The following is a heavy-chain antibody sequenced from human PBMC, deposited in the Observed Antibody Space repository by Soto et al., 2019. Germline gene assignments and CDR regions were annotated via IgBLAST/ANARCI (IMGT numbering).Heavy chain of an antibody. CDR2: IIPIFGTA. CDR3: ARTTYSDLSRGSGTKRYYYYGMDV. J-gene: IGHJ6*02. Sequence: SVKVSCKASGGTFSSYAISWVRQAPGQGLEWMGGIIPIFGTANYAQKFQGRVTITADKSTSTAYMELSSLRSEDTAVYYCARTTYSDLSRGSGTKRYYYYGMDVWGQGTTVTVSS. V-gene: IGHV1-69*06. CDR1: GGTFSSYA. D-gene: IGHD3-3*01.